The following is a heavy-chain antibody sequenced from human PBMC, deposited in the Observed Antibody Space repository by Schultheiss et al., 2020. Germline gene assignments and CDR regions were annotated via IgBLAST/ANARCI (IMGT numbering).Heavy chain of an antibody. J-gene: IGHJ4*02. CDR3: ASCSSTSCGRD. D-gene: IGHD2-2*01. V-gene: IGHV4-4*07. CDR1: GGSISGYY. Sequence: SQTLSLTCTVSGGSISGYYWTWIRQPAGKGLEWIGRIYTSGSTNYNPSLKSRVTMSVDTSKNQFSLKLSSVTAADTAVYYCASCSSTSCGRDWGQGTLVTVSS. CDR2: IYTSGST.